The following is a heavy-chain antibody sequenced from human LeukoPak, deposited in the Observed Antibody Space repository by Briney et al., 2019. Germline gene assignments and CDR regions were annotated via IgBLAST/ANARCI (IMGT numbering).Heavy chain of an antibody. D-gene: IGHD3-9*01. V-gene: IGHV4-4*07. J-gene: IGHJ1*01. CDR3: ANTYGYDILTGYPDGEH. CDR1: GGSISSYY. CDR2: IYTSGST. Sequence: SETLSLTCTVSGGSISSYYWSCIRQPAGKGLEWIGRIYTSGSTNYNPSLKSRVTMSVDTYKNQFSLKLSSVTAADTAVYYCANTYGYDILTGYPDGEHWDQGTLVTVSS.